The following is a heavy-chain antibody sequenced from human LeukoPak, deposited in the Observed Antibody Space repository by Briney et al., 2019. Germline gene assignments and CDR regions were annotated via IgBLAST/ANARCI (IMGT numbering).Heavy chain of an antibody. CDR1: GYTLTSYY. J-gene: IGHJ6*03. Sequence: ASGKVSCKASGYTLTSYYMHWVRQAPGQGLEWMGIINPSGGRTSYAQKFQGRVPMSRDMSTSTVYMELSSVTAADMAVYYCARVRVGLVVVSNYYMDVWGKGTTVTISS. V-gene: IGHV1-46*01. CDR3: ARVRVGLVVVSNYYMDV. D-gene: IGHD3-22*01. CDR2: INPSGGRT.